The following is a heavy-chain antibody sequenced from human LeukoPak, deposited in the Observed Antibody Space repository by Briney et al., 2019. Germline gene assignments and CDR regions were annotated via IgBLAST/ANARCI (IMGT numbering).Heavy chain of an antibody. Sequence: GGSLRLSCAASGFTFRSYAMGWVRQAPGKGLESVAIVNEDGSAKYYLDSVKGRFTISRDNARNSLYLEMNSLRAEDTAVYYCARDYWRSIDHWGQGTLVTVSS. V-gene: IGHV3-7*01. CDR3: ARDYWRSIDH. D-gene: IGHD1-1*01. J-gene: IGHJ4*02. CDR1: GFTFRSYA. CDR2: VNEDGSAK.